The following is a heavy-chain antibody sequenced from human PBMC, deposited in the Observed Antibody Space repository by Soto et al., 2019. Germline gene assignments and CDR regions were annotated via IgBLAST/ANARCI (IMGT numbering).Heavy chain of an antibody. V-gene: IGHV3-21*06. CDR1: GFSFSSYT. Sequence: GGSLRLSCTASGFSFSSYTMNWVRQAPGKGLQWVASITNRGTHTYSADSVKGRFTISRGNDKNSLYLQMNNLRAEDTATYYCARAHEVAWFDSWGLGTLVTVSS. CDR3: ARAHEVAWFDS. CDR2: ITNRGTHT. J-gene: IGHJ5*01. D-gene: IGHD2-15*01.